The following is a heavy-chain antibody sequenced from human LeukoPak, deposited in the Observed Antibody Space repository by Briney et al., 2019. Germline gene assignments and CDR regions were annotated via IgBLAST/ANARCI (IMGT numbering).Heavy chain of an antibody. CDR1: NGSISSGDYY. D-gene: IGHD1-26*01. CDR3: AKGGFYFDY. V-gene: IGHV4-30-4*01. Sequence: SQTLSLTCTVSNGSISSGDYYWSWIRQPPGKGLEWIGYIFYSGSTYYNPSLKSRVTISLDTSKNQFSLKLNSVTAADTAVYYCAKGGFYFDYWGQGTLVTVSS. J-gene: IGHJ4*02. CDR2: IFYSGST.